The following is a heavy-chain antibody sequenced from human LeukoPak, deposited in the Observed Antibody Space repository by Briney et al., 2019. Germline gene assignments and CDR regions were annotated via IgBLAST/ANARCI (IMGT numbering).Heavy chain of an antibody. D-gene: IGHD5-12*01. CDR1: GFTFDDYT. CDR3: AKVDIVVTIPPDY. J-gene: IGHJ4*02. Sequence: GGSLRLSCAASGFTFDDYTMHWVRQAPGKGLEWVAVISYDGSNKYYADSVKGRFTISRDNSKNTLYLQMNSLRAEDTAVYYCAKVDIVVTIPPDYWGQGTLVTVSS. V-gene: IGHV3-30*18. CDR2: ISYDGSNK.